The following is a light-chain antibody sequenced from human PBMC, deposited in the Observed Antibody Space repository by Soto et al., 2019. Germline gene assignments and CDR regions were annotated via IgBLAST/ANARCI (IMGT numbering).Light chain of an antibody. V-gene: IGKV1-5*03. Sequence: DIQMTQSPSSLSAPVGDRVAITCRASQSISTYLNWYQQKPGKAPKLLIYKASSLESGVPSRFSGSGSGTEFTLTISSLQPDDFATYYCQQYNSYSWTFGQGTKVDIK. CDR2: KAS. CDR1: QSISTY. J-gene: IGKJ1*01. CDR3: QQYNSYSWT.